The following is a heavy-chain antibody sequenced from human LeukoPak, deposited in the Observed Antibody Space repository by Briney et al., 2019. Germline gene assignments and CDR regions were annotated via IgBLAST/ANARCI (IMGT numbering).Heavy chain of an antibody. Sequence: SETLSLTCAVSGGSISSSNWWSWVRQPPGKGLEWIGEIYHSGSTNYNPSLKSRVTISVDTSKNQFSLKLSSVTAADTAVYYCARVSLVRGIPDAFDIWGQGTMVTVSS. CDR1: GGSISSSNW. CDR2: IYHSGST. J-gene: IGHJ3*02. D-gene: IGHD3-10*01. V-gene: IGHV4-4*02. CDR3: ARVSLVRGIPDAFDI.